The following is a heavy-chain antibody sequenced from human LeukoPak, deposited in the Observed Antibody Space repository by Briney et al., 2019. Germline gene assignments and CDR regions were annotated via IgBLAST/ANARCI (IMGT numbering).Heavy chain of an antibody. CDR2: IYYSGST. V-gene: IGHV4-31*03. CDR1: GGSISSGGYY. J-gene: IGHJ6*04. CDR3: ARAVPAAMKYGMDV. D-gene: IGHD2-2*01. Sequence: SETLSLTCTVSGGSISSGGYYWSWIRQHPGKGLEWIGYIYYSGSTYYNPSLKSRVTISVDTSKNQFSLKLSSVTAADTAVYYCARAVPAAMKYGMDVWGKETTVTVSS.